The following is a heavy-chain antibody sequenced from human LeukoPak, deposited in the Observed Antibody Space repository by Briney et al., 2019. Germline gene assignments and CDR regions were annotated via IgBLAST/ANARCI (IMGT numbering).Heavy chain of an antibody. CDR3: ARDSVDCRGCAFDL. J-gene: IGHJ3*01. V-gene: IGHV3-7*01. Sequence: PGGSLRLSCAASGFTFTHYYMSWVHQTPGRGLEWVANINQAGSERHYVDSVKGRFTISRDNAEKSLYLQMNSLRGEDTALYYCARDSVDCRGCAFDLWGQGTMVTVSS. CDR1: GFTFTHYY. CDR2: INQAGSER. D-gene: IGHD3-10*01.